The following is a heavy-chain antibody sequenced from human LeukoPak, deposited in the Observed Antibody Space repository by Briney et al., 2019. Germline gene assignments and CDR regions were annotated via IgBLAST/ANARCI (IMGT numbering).Heavy chain of an antibody. CDR3: ASQMYSSSWEFAFDP. D-gene: IGHD6-13*01. J-gene: IGHJ5*02. Sequence: ASVKVSCKASGYTFTNYDINWVRQDTGQGLEWVGWMNPNSGNTGYAQKFQGRVTMTRNTSISTAYMELSSLRSEDTAVYYCASQMYSSSWEFAFDPWGQGTLVTVSS. CDR2: MNPNSGNT. V-gene: IGHV1-8*01. CDR1: GYTFTNYD.